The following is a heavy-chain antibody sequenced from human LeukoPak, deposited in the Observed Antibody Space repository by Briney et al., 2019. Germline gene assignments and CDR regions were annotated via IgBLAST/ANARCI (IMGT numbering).Heavy chain of an antibody. J-gene: IGHJ4*02. V-gene: IGHV1-18*01. Sequence: ASVKVSCKTSGYTFNSYCFSWMGRAPGQGLEWVGWVSGYNGNTNYFQKFQDRVAMTIDKPTRTAYMELRSLRLDDTAVYYCASSGFYSLPDYWGQGTLVTVSS. D-gene: IGHD3-10*01. CDR2: VSGYNGNT. CDR1: GYTFNSYC. CDR3: ASSGFYSLPDY.